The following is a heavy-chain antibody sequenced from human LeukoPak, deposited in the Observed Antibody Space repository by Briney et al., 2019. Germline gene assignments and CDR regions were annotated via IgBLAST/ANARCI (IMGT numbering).Heavy chain of an antibody. Sequence: GGSLRLSCAASGFTFSSYGMYWVRQAPGKGLEWVAVIWYDGSNKYYADSVKGRFTISRDNSKNTLYLQMNSLRAEDTAVYYCAREPSVLRYFDWLLSKADYYGMDVWGQGTTVTVSS. J-gene: IGHJ6*02. CDR1: GFTFSSYG. CDR2: IWYDGSNK. V-gene: IGHV3-33*01. D-gene: IGHD3-9*01. CDR3: AREPSVLRYFDWLLSKADYYGMDV.